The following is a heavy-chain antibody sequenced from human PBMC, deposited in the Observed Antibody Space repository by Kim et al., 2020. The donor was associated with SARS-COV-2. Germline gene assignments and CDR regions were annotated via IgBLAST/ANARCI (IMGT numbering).Heavy chain of an antibody. CDR1: GYSFTSYW. J-gene: IGHJ6*02. CDR2: IDPSDSYT. D-gene: IGHD3-10*01. V-gene: IGHV5-10-1*01. CDR3: ARHEGLLWFGELLSSYYYYGMDV. Sequence: GESLKISCKGSGYSFTSYWISWVRQMPGKGLEWMGRIDPSDSYTNYSPSFQGHVTISADKSISTAYLQWSSLKASDTAMYYCARHEGLLWFGELLSSYYYYGMDVWGQGTTVTVSS.